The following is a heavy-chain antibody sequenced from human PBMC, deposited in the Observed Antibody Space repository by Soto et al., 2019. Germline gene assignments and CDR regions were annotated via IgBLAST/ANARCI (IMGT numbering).Heavy chain of an antibody. J-gene: IGHJ6*02. D-gene: IGHD3-22*01. CDR3: AGHVDSSGWAVYYYYYGMDV. CDR1: GGSISSSSYY. CDR2: IYYSGST. Sequence: SETLSLTCTVSGGSISSSSYYWGWIRQPPGKGLEWIGSIYYSGSTYYNPSLKSRVTISVDTSKNQFSLKLSSVTAADTAVYYCAGHVDSSGWAVYYYYYGMDVWGQGTTVTVSS. V-gene: IGHV4-39*01.